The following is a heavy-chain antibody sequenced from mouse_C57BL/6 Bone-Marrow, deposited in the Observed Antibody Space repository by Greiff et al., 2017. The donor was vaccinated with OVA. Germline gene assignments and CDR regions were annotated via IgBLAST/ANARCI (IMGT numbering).Heavy chain of an antibody. CDR3: TREGYGSRFYAMDY. CDR2: ISSGGDYI. Sequence: EVHLVESGEGLVKPGGSLKLSCAASGFTFSSYAMSWVRQTPEKRLEWVAYISSGGDYIYYADTVKGRFTISRDNARDTLYLQMSSLKSEDTAMYYCTREGYGSRFYAMDYWGQGTSVTVSS. J-gene: IGHJ4*01. V-gene: IGHV5-9-1*02. D-gene: IGHD1-1*01. CDR1: GFTFSSYA.